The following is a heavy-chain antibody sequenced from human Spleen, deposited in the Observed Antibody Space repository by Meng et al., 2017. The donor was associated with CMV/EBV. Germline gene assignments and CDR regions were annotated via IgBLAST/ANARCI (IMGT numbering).Heavy chain of an antibody. J-gene: IGHJ5*02. V-gene: IGHV1-2*02. CDR1: GYTFTGSY. CDR3: ARDGRNYRLDP. D-gene: IGHD4-11*01. Sequence: ASVKVSCKASGYTFTGSYMHWVRQAPGQGLEWMRWINPHSGGTNYAQKFQGRVTMTRDTSISTAYMELSRLRSDDTAVYYCARDGRNYRLDPWGQGTLVTVSS. CDR2: INPHSGGT.